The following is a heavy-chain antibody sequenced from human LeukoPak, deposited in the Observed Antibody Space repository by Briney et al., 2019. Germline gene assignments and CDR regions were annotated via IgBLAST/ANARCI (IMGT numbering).Heavy chain of an antibody. CDR3: ARRDCSSTSCHLGYYYMDV. Sequence: GESLKISCQGSGYSFTSYWIVWVRQMPGKGLDCMGIIYPGDSDTRYSPSFQGEVTILADKSISTAYLQWSSLKASDTAMYYCARRDCSSTSCHLGYYYMDVWGKGTTVTVSS. J-gene: IGHJ6*03. D-gene: IGHD2-2*01. CDR2: IYPGDSDT. V-gene: IGHV5-51*01. CDR1: GYSFTSYW.